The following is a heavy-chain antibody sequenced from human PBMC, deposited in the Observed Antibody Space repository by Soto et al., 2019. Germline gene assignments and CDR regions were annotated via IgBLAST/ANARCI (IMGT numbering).Heavy chain of an antibody. J-gene: IGHJ4*02. CDR3: ARAEFDDYGDYYDY. Sequence: QVQLVESGGGVVQRGRSLRLSCAASGFTFSSYAMHWVRQAPGKGLEWVAVISYDGSNKYYADSVKGRFTISRDNSKNTLYLQTNSLRAEDTAVYFCARAEFDDYGDYYDYWGQGTLVTVSS. D-gene: IGHD4-17*01. CDR1: GFTFSSYA. CDR2: ISYDGSNK. V-gene: IGHV3-30-3*01.